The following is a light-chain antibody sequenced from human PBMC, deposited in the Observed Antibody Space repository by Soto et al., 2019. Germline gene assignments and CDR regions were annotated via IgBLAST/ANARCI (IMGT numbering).Light chain of an antibody. V-gene: IGKV3-20*01. Sequence: EIVLTQSPGTLSLSPGERATLSCRASQSVSSNFLAWYQQKPGQAPRLLIYGASXXXXXXXXXFSGSGSGTXXXXXISRLEPEDFAVYYCQQYGSSPRTFGQGTKVDIK. CDR2: GAS. J-gene: IGKJ1*01. CDR1: QSVSSNF. CDR3: QQYGSSPRT.